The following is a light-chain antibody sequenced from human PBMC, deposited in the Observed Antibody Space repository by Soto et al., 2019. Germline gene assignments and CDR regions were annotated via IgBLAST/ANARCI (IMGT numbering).Light chain of an antibody. J-gene: IGKJ1*01. CDR3: QQSYSTLWT. Sequence: DIQMTHSPSSLSASVGDRVTITCRASQSISSYLNWYQQKPGKAPKLLIYAASSLQSGVPSRFSGSGSGTDFTLTISSLQPEDFATYYCQQSYSTLWTFGQGTMVDIK. CDR1: QSISSY. V-gene: IGKV1-39*01. CDR2: AAS.